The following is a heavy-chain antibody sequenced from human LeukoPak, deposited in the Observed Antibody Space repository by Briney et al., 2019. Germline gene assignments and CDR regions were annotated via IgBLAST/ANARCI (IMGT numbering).Heavy chain of an antibody. V-gene: IGHV3-21*01. CDR3: ARGPDIAVAGTNWFDP. J-gene: IGHJ5*02. Sequence: GGSLRLSCAASGFTFSSYSMTWVRQAPVKGLEWVSSISSSSSYIYYADSVKGRFTISRDNAKNSLYLQMNSLRAEDTAVYYCARGPDIAVAGTNWFDPWGQGTLVTVSS. D-gene: IGHD6-19*01. CDR1: GFTFSSYS. CDR2: ISSSSSYI.